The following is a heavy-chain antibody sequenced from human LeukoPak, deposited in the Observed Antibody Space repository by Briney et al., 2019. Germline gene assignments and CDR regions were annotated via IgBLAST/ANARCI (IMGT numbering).Heavy chain of an antibody. CDR3: ARDSPVATYTFDI. V-gene: IGHV3-7*01. D-gene: IGHD1-14*01. CDR2: IKHDGSEI. Sequence: GGSLRLSCAASGFSFSSSWMSWVRQAPGKGLEWVANIKHDGSEIDYLDSLKGRFTISRDNAKNSLYLQMNSLRAEDTARYYCARDSPVATYTFDIWGQGTMVTVSS. J-gene: IGHJ3*02. CDR1: GFSFSSSW.